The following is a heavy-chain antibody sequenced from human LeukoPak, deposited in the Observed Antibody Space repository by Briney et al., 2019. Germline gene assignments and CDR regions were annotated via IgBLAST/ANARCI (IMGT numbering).Heavy chain of an antibody. D-gene: IGHD3-22*01. CDR3: ARSGTYYYDSSGYCSY. CDR1: GFTFSSYS. CDR2: ISSSSSYI. V-gene: IGHV3-21*01. Sequence: GGSLRLSCAASGFTFSSYSMNWVRQAPGKGLEWVSSISSSSSYIYYADSVKGRFTISRDNAKNSLYLQMNSPRAEDTAVYYCARSGTYYYDSSGYCSYWGQGTLVTVSS. J-gene: IGHJ4*02.